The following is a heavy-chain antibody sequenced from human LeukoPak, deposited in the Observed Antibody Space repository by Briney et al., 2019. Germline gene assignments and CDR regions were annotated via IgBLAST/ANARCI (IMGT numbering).Heavy chain of an antibody. J-gene: IGHJ4*02. CDR1: NVSISSGGYY. D-gene: IGHD1-26*01. Sequence: SQTLSLTCTVSNVSISSGGYYWSWIRQPPGKGLEWIGYIYYSGSTNYNPSLKSRVTISVDTSKNQFSLKLSSVTAADTAVYYCVHGGGSFRFDYWGQGTLVTVSS. V-gene: IGHV4-30-4*07. CDR3: VHGGGSFRFDY. CDR2: IYYSGST.